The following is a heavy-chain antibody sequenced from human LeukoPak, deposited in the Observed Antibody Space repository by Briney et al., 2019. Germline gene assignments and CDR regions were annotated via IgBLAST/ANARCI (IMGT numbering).Heavy chain of an antibody. D-gene: IGHD3-22*01. J-gene: IGHJ3*02. CDR3: ARGGSLSITMIVVVIPRAFDI. V-gene: IGHV4-59*08. CDR2: IYYSGTT. CDR1: GGSISSYC. Sequence: PSETLSLTGTVSGGSISSYCWSWIRQPPGKGLEWMGCIYYSGTTNYNPSLKSRATISVDTSKNQFSLKLSSVTAADTAVYYCARGGSLSITMIVVVIPRAFDIWGQGTIVTVSS.